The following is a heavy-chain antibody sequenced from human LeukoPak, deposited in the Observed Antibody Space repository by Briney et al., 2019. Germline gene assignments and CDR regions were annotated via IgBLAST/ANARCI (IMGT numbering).Heavy chain of an antibody. J-gene: IGHJ3*02. D-gene: IGHD1-26*01. CDR2: VYPGDSDT. CDR1: GYRFTTFW. V-gene: IGHV5-51*01. Sequence: GESLKISCKGSGYRFTTFWIGWVRQMPGKGLEYMVIVYPGDSDTRYSPSFQGQVTISADKSINTAYLQWSSLKASDTAMYYCARHQYSGTFYNAFDIWGQGTLVTVSS. CDR3: ARHQYSGTFYNAFDI.